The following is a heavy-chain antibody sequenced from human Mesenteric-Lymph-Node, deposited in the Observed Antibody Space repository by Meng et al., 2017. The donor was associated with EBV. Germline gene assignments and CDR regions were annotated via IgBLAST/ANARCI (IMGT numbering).Heavy chain of an antibody. CDR1: GVALSTSGVG. V-gene: IGHV2-5*02. J-gene: IGHJ4*02. Sequence: HTPCREPFPTHWTPQHTPTRTCTHLGVALSTSGVGVGWTRQPPGKALEWRALIYWDDYKVYTPSLKNRLTITKDTSKNQVVLRLTNVDPVDTATYFCAHRSQILYGDPFDYWGQGTLVTVSS. CDR3: AHRSQILYGDPFDY. CDR2: IYWDDYK. D-gene: IGHD4-17*01.